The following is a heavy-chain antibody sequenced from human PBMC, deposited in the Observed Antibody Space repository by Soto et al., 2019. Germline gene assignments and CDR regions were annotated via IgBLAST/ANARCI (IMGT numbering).Heavy chain of an antibody. CDR3: VRSVRMAVVVPSNGGLM. CDR2: INHRRST. CDR1: GGSFSGYY. D-gene: IGHD2-15*01. V-gene: IGHV4-34*01. J-gene: IGHJ3*01. Sequence: PSETLSLTCAVYGGSFSGYYWTWIRQPPGKGLEWIGEINHRRSTSYNPSLRSRATVSVHTSTNQFSLRLTSVTAADTAVYYCVRSVRMAVVVPSNGGLMWGQGTMVTVSS.